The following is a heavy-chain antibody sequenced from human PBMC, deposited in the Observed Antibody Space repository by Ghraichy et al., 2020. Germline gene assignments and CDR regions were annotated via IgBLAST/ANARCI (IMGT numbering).Heavy chain of an antibody. CDR3: AKVYQVAGDDHSYYYGMDV. D-gene: IGHD6-19*01. J-gene: IGHJ6*02. V-gene: IGHV3-23*01. Sequence: GGSLRLSCVASGFTFSRYAMRWVRQAPGKGLEWVSTISGSSGTTFYADSVKGRFSISRDNSKNTVYLQMDNLRVEDTAIYYCAKVYQVAGDDHSYYYGMDVWGQGTTVTVS. CDR2: ISGSSGTT. CDR1: GFTFSRYA.